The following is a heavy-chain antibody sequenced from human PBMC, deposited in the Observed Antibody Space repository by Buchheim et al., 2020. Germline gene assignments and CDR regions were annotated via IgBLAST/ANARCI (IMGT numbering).Heavy chain of an antibody. D-gene: IGHD6-19*01. CDR1: GGSISSSSYY. CDR2: IYYSGST. V-gene: IGHV4-39*01. CDR3: ARRDSSGWYEVSYVGY. J-gene: IGHJ4*02. Sequence: QLQLQESGPGLVKPSETLSLTCTVSGGSISSSSYYWGWIRQPPGKGLEWIGSIYYSGSTYYNPSLKSRVTISVDTSKNQFSLKLSSVTAADTAVYYCARRDSSGWYEVSYVGYWGQGTL.